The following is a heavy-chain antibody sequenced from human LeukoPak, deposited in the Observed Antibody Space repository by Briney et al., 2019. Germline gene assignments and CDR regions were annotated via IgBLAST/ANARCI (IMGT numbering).Heavy chain of an antibody. CDR3: AGDSSGYYDWAFDI. D-gene: IGHD3-22*01. V-gene: IGHV3-23*01. Sequence: ETGGSLRLSCAASGFTFSIYAMSWVRQAPGKGLEWVSAISGSGGSTYYADSVKGRFAISRDNSKNTLYLQMNSLRAEDTAVYYCAGDSSGYYDWAFDIWDQGTMVTVSS. J-gene: IGHJ3*02. CDR1: GFTFSIYA. CDR2: ISGSGGST.